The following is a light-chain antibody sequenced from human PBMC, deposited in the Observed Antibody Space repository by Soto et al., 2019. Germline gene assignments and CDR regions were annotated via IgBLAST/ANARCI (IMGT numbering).Light chain of an antibody. V-gene: IGKV3-15*01. CDR3: QQYNNWPPLT. CDR1: QSVSSN. Sequence: EIVMTQSPATLSVSPGERATLSCRASQSVSSNLAWYQQKPGQAPRLLIYGASTRATGIPARFSGSGSGTEFTLTISSLQSEDLQFYYCQQYNNWPPLTFGGGNKVEIK. CDR2: GAS. J-gene: IGKJ4*01.